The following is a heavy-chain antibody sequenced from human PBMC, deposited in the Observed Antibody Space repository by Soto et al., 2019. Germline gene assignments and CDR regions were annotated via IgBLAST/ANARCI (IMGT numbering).Heavy chain of an antibody. Sequence: QVQLVQSGAEVKKPGSSVKVSCKASGGTFSSYAISWVRQAPGQGLEWMGGIIPIFGTANYAQKFQGRVAITADKSTSTAYMELSSLRSEDTAVYYCARGGYCSGGSCYYDYWRQGALVTVSS. V-gene: IGHV1-69*06. J-gene: IGHJ4*02. CDR2: IIPIFGTA. CDR3: ARGGYCSGGSCYYDY. D-gene: IGHD2-15*01. CDR1: GGTFSSYA.